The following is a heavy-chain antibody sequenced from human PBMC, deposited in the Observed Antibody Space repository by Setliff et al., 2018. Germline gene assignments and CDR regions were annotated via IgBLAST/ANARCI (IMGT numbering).Heavy chain of an antibody. V-gene: IGHV4-59*12. CDR3: ARGYAARVGFGNWFDP. D-gene: IGHD6-6*01. CDR1: GGSISNYY. CDR2: IYYSGST. Sequence: KPSETLSLTCTVSGGSISNYYWSWIRQPPGKGLEWIGYIYYSGSTNYNPSLKSRVTISVDTSKNQVSLKLSSVTAADTAVFYCARGYAARVGFGNWFDPWGQGTLVTVSS. J-gene: IGHJ5*02.